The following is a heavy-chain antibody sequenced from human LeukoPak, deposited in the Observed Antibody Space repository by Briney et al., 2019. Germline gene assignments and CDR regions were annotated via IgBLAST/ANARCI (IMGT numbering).Heavy chain of an antibody. CDR3: ARVGVGTVAGNYFDD. CDR1: GFTFSSYA. D-gene: IGHD6-19*01. CDR2: ISSNGGST. J-gene: IGHJ4*02. Sequence: GGSLRLSCAASGFTFSSYAMHWVRQAPGKGLEYVSAISSNGGSTYYANSVKGRFTISRDNSKNTLYLEMNSLRPEDTAVYYCARVGVGTVAGNYFDDWGQGTLVTVSS. V-gene: IGHV3-64*01.